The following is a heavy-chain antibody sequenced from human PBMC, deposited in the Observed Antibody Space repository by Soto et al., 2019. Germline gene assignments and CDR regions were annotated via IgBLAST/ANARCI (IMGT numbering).Heavy chain of an antibody. CDR1: GDSLDYYY. J-gene: IGHJ6*02. CDR2: VSDSGRT. D-gene: IGHD2-2*01. Sequence: NPSETLSLTCTVSGDSLDYYYWSWIRQPPGKGLEWIGDVSDSGRTNYNPSLRSRVTISVDTSKNQFSLKLNSVTAADTAVYYCARDSTTWFRYYGIDVWGQGTTVTVSS. V-gene: IGHV4-59*01. CDR3: ARDSTTWFRYYGIDV.